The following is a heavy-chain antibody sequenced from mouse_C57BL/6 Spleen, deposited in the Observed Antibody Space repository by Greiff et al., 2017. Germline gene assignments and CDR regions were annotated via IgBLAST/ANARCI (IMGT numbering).Heavy chain of an antibody. Sequence: VQLQQSGPELVKPGASVKIPCKASGYTFTDYNMDWVKQSHGKSLEWIGDINPNNGGTIYNQKFKGKATLTVDKSSSTAYMELRSLTSEDTAVYYWARGIYYYGSRGSAMDYWGQGTSVTVSS. V-gene: IGHV1-18*01. CDR1: GYTFTDYN. D-gene: IGHD1-1*01. CDR2: INPNNGGT. J-gene: IGHJ4*01. CDR3: ARGIYYYGSRGSAMDY.